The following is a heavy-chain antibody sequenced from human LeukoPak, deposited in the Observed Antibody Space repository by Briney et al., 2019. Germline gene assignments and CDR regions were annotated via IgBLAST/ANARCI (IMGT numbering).Heavy chain of an antibody. CDR2: ISAYNGNT. Sequence: ASVTVSCTASGYTFTSYGISWVRQAPGQGLEWMGWISAYNGNTNYAQKLQGRVTMTEDTSTDTAYMELSSLRSEDTAVYYCAFWGYCSSTSCYQWFDPWGQGTLVTVSS. D-gene: IGHD2-2*01. V-gene: IGHV1-18*01. CDR3: AFWGYCSSTSCYQWFDP. J-gene: IGHJ5*02. CDR1: GYTFTSYG.